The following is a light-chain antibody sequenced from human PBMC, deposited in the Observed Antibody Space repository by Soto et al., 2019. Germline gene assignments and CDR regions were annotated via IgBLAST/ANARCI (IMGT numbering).Light chain of an antibody. CDR2: DAS. V-gene: IGKV3-11*01. Sequence: EILLTQSPANVSLSPGGSATLSCRASQHINNRLGWYQQRAGQAPRLLIYDASNTAPGITARFSGSGSGFDFSLTISSLEPEDSALYYCQQRSSWPFTFGGGARVEI. CDR3: QQRSSWPFT. CDR1: QHINNR. J-gene: IGKJ4*01.